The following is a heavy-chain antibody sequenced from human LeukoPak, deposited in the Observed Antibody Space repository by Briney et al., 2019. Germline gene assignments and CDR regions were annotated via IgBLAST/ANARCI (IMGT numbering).Heavy chain of an antibody. D-gene: IGHD3-16*01. Sequence: GGSLRHSCAVSGFTVSSNYFSWVRQAPGKGLEWVSVIYTEGTTYYADSVKGRFTISRDNSKNTVYLQMNSLRVEDTAVYYCASEGDWGQGTLVTVSS. V-gene: IGHV3-66*02. J-gene: IGHJ4*02. CDR1: GFTVSSNY. CDR3: ASEGD. CDR2: IYTEGTT.